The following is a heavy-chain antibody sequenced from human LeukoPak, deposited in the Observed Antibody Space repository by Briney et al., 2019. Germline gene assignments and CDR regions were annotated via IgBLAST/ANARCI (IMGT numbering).Heavy chain of an antibody. CDR1: SGSLSGYY. CDR3: ARTYYDSGTFFYDDC. J-gene: IGHJ4*02. V-gene: IGHV4-34*01. CDR2: INHSGTT. Sequence: PSETLSLTCAVYSGSLSGYYWSWIRQPPGKGLEWIGEINHSGTTNYNPSLKSRVTISVDTSMQYFSLRLSSVTAADTAVYFRARTYYDSGTFFYDDCWGQGTLVTVSS. D-gene: IGHD3-22*01.